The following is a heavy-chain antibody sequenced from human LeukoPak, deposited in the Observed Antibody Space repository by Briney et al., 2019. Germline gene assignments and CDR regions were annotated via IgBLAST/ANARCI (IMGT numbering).Heavy chain of an antibody. CDR1: GYTFTSYY. Sequence: VASVKVSCKASGYTFTSYYMHWVRQAPGQGLEWMGIINPSGGSTSYAQKFQGRVTMTRDTSTSTVYMELSSLRSEDTAVYYCARGSSVRWEPPRPFDYWGQGTLVTVSS. D-gene: IGHD1-26*01. CDR3: ARGSSVRWEPPRPFDY. V-gene: IGHV1-46*01. J-gene: IGHJ4*02. CDR2: INPSGGST.